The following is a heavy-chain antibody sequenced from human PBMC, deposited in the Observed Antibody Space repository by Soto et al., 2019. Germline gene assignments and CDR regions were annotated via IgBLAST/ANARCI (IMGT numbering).Heavy chain of an antibody. Sequence: EVQLVESGGVVVQPGGSLRLSCAASGFTFDDYTMHWVRQAPGKGLEWVSLISWDGGSTYYADSVKGRFTISRDNSKNSLYLQMNSLRTEDTALYYCAKASYRGRVFDIWGQGTMVTVSS. D-gene: IGHD3-10*01. CDR3: AKASYRGRVFDI. CDR1: GFTFDDYT. CDR2: ISWDGGST. V-gene: IGHV3-43*01. J-gene: IGHJ3*02.